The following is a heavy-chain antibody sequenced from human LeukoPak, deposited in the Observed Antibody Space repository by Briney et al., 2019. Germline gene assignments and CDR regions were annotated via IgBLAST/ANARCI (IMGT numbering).Heavy chain of an antibody. V-gene: IGHV4-39*07. CDR1: GGSISSRSYN. CDR3: ARRGADYSGSGSYSYYFDY. J-gene: IGHJ4*02. Sequence: SETLSLTCTVSGGSISSRSYNWGWIRQPPGKGLEWIGINYYSGSTYYNPSLKSRVTISVDTSRNQFSLKLSSVTAADTAVYYCARRGADYSGSGSYSYYFDYWGQGTLVTVSS. D-gene: IGHD3-10*01. CDR2: NYYSGST.